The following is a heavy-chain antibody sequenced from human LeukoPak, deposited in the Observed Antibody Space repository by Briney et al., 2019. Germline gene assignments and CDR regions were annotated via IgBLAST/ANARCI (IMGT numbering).Heavy chain of an antibody. CDR2: IIPIFGIA. Sequence: SVMVSCKASGGTFSSYAISWVRQAPGQGLEWMGRIIPIFGIANYAQKFQGRVTITADKSTSTAYMELSSLRSEDTAVYYCARAAMIVVVKDYYYYYGMDVWGQGTTVTVSS. D-gene: IGHD3-22*01. V-gene: IGHV1-69*04. CDR3: ARAAMIVVVKDYYYYYGMDV. CDR1: GGTFSSYA. J-gene: IGHJ6*02.